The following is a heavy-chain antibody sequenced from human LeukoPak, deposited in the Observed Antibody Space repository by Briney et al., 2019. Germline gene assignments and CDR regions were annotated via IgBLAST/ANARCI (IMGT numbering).Heavy chain of an antibody. Sequence: ALVKVSRKASGYTFTSYYMHWVRQAPGQGLEWMGIINPSGGSTSYAQKFQGRVTMTRDMSTSTVYMELSSLRSEDTAVYYCARGTVRDQLLYGRNQVLGINDIPHYWGQGTLVTVSS. J-gene: IGHJ4*02. D-gene: IGHD2-2*02. CDR3: ARGTVRDQLLYGRNQVLGINDIPHY. V-gene: IGHV1-46*01. CDR1: GYTFTSYY. CDR2: INPSGGST.